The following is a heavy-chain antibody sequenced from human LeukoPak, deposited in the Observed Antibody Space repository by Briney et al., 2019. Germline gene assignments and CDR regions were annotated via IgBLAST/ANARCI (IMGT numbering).Heavy chain of an antibody. D-gene: IGHD3-16*01. Sequence: PSETLSLTCTVSGGSISSHYWYWVRQAPGKGLEWIGYIFDSRTTNYNPSLKSRVTISVDTSKNQFSLKLSSVTAADTAVYYCARTSDPGGYYYYYYMDVWGKGTTVTVSS. CDR1: GGSISSHY. CDR3: ARTSDPGGYYYYYYMDV. CDR2: IFDSRTT. J-gene: IGHJ6*03. V-gene: IGHV4-59*11.